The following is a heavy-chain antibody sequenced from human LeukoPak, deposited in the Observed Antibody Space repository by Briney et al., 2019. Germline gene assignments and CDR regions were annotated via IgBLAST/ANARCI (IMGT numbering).Heavy chain of an antibody. CDR1: GGSISGYY. D-gene: IGHD5-18*01. V-gene: IGHV4-4*07. Sequence: SETLSLTCTVSGGSISGYYWSWIRQPAGKGLEWIGRIYTSGSTNYNPSLKSRVTISVDKSKNQFSLKLSSVTAADTAVYYCARGGYSYGPRPSYYYYMDVWGKGTTVTVSS. CDR2: IYTSGST. J-gene: IGHJ6*03. CDR3: ARGGYSYGPRPSYYYYMDV.